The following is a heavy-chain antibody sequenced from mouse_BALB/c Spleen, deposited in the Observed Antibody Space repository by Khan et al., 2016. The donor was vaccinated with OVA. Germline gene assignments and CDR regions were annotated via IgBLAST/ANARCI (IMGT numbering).Heavy chain of an antibody. CDR1: GFSLTDYG. CDR3: AKQLSSHYYALDY. V-gene: IGHV2-6-5*01. Sequence: QVQLKESGPGLVAPSQCLSITCTVSGFSLTDYGVSWIRQPPGKGLEWLGLIWGGGTTYYNSVLKSRLSISKDNSKSQVFLKMNSLPTDDTAMYYCAKQLSSHYYALDYRGQGTSVTVSS. CDR2: IWGGGTT. D-gene: IGHD1-1*02. J-gene: IGHJ4*01.